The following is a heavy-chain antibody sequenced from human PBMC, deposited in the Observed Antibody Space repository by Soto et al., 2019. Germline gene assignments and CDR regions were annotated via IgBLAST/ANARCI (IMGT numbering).Heavy chain of an antibody. Sequence: SETLSLTCTVSGGSISSYYWSWIRQPPGKGLEWIGYIYYSGSTNYNPSLKSRVTISVDTSKNQFSLKLSSVTAADTAVYYCAREDGSIAAAGLDYWGQGTLVTVSS. CDR1: GGSISSYY. CDR3: AREDGSIAAAGLDY. V-gene: IGHV4-59*01. D-gene: IGHD6-13*01. J-gene: IGHJ4*02. CDR2: IYYSGST.